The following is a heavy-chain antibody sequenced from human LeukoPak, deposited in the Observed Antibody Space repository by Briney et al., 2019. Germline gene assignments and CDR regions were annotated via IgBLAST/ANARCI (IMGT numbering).Heavy chain of an antibody. D-gene: IGHD2-2*03. V-gene: IGHV4-59*01. CDR2: IYNSGST. Sequence: SETLSLTCTVSGGSISSYYWSWIRQPPGKGLEWIGNIYNSGSTNYKSSLKSRATTSVDTSKNQFSLKLSSVTAADTAVYYCARAQTGYCSSTSCYSDGMDVWGQGTTVTVSS. CDR3: ARAQTGYCSSTSCYSDGMDV. CDR1: GGSISSYY. J-gene: IGHJ6*02.